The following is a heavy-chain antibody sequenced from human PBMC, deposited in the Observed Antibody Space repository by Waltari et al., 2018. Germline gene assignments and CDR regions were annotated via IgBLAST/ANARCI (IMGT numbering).Heavy chain of an antibody. J-gene: IGHJ4*02. Sequence: EVQLLESGGGLVQPGGSLRLSCAASGFIFSNYAMGWVRQGPGEGLEWVSSISGDASMKQYADSMKGRFSLSRDNSKNILYLEINSLRPEDTAVYYCAKEERERLVPFDYWGQGTLVTVSS. CDR2: ISGDASMK. D-gene: IGHD6-6*01. CDR3: AKEERERLVPFDY. V-gene: IGHV3-23*01. CDR1: GFIFSNYA.